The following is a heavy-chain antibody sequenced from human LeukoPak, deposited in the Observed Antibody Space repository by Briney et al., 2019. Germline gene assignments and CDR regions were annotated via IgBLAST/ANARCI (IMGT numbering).Heavy chain of an antibody. CDR1: GFTFSNYG. J-gene: IGHJ6*04. V-gene: IGHV3-30*02. D-gene: IGHD2-15*01. Sequence: PGGSLRLSCAASGFTFSNYGMHRVRQAPGKGLEWVAFIEYDGTDTHFADSVRGRFTISRDNSEDTLYLQIITLRAVDTAVYYCARNRLRATATYMDVWGKGTTVTVSS. CDR2: IEYDGTDT. CDR3: ARNRLRATATYMDV.